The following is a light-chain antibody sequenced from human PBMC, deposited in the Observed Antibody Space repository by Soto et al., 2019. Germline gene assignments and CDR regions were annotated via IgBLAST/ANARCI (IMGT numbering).Light chain of an antibody. V-gene: IGKV1-39*01. CDR1: QSISSS. CDR2: AAS. J-gene: IGKJ5*01. Sequence: DIQMTQSPSSLSASVGDRVTITCRASQSISSSLSWYQQKPGKAPKLLIYAASSLQSGVPSRFSGSGSGTDFTLTISSLQPEDFATYYCQQSYSTPSITFGQGTRLEIK. CDR3: QQSYSTPSIT.